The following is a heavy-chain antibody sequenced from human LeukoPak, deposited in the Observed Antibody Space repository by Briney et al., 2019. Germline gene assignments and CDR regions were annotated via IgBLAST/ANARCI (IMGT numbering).Heavy chain of an antibody. V-gene: IGHV3-30*02. J-gene: IGHJ4*02. D-gene: IGHD6-6*01. CDR2: IRYDGSNK. CDR1: GFTFSSYG. CDR3: ARDVSSSSRFHDY. Sequence: TGGSLRLSCAASGFTFSSYGMHWVRQAPGKGLEWVAFIRYDGSNKYYADSVKGRFTISRDNSKNTLYLQMNSLRAEDTAVYYCARDVSSSSRFHDYWGQGTLVTVSS.